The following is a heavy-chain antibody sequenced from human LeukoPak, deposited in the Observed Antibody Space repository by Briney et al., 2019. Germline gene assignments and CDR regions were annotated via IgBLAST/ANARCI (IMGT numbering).Heavy chain of an antibody. Sequence: ASVKVSCKVSGHTLTELSIHWVRQAPGKGLEWMGGFDPEDGETIYAQKFQGRVTMTRDTSTSTVYMELSSLRSEDTAVYYCAREYCSGGSCPRPYYYYYMDVWGKGTTVTISS. CDR2: FDPEDGET. CDR3: AREYCSGGSCPRPYYYYYMDV. CDR1: GHTLTELS. J-gene: IGHJ6*03. V-gene: IGHV1-24*01. D-gene: IGHD2-15*01.